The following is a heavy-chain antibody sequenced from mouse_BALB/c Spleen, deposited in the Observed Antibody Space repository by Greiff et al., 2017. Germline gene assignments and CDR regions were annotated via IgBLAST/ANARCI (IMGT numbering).Heavy chain of an antibody. V-gene: IGHV3-2*02. D-gene: IGHD1-2*01. CDR2: ISYSGST. CDR1: GYSITSDYA. CDR3: ALTTATDFDY. J-gene: IGHJ2*01. Sequence: EVQLQQSGPGLVKPSQSLSLTCTVTGYSITSDYAWNWIRQFPGNKLEWMGYISYSGSTSYNPSLKSRISITRDTSKNQFFLQLNSVTTEDTATYYCALTTATDFDYWGQGTTLTVSS.